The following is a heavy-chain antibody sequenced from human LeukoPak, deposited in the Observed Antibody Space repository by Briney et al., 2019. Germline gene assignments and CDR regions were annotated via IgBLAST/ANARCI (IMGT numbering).Heavy chain of an antibody. D-gene: IGHD3-22*01. V-gene: IGHV1-2*02. CDR2: INPATGGT. CDR3: ATDRFSAYYDRHLDY. Sequence: ASVKVSCKASGYTFTSYAMNWVRQAPGQGLEWMGWINPATGGTKDVLKFQGRVTMTRDTSISTAYMELGRLRSDDSAAYYCATDRFSAYYDRHLDYWGQGTLVTVSS. CDR1: GYTFTSYA. J-gene: IGHJ4*02.